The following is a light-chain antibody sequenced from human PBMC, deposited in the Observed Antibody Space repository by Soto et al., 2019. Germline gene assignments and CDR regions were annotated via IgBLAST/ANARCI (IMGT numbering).Light chain of an antibody. V-gene: IGKV3-20*01. CDR2: GAS. Sequence: EIVLTQSPGTLSLSPGERATLSCRASQSVSSSYLAWYQQKPGQAPRLLIYGASSRATGIPDRFSGSGSGTDFSLPISRLEPEDFAGYYCQQYGSSPPYTFGQGTKLEI. CDR3: QQYGSSPPYT. J-gene: IGKJ2*01. CDR1: QSVSSSY.